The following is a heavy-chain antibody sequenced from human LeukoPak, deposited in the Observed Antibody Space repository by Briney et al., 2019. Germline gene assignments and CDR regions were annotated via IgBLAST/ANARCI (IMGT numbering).Heavy chain of an antibody. D-gene: IGHD5-24*01. CDR3: AKDQKMATILPFDY. CDR2: ISSSGSTI. V-gene: IGHV3-48*03. J-gene: IGHJ4*02. Sequence: QPGGSLRLSCAASGFTFSSYEMNWVRQAPGKGLEWVSYISSSGSTIYYADSVKGRFTISRDNAKNSLYLQMNSLRAEDTAVYYCAKDQKMATILPFDYWGQGTLVTVSS. CDR1: GFTFSSYE.